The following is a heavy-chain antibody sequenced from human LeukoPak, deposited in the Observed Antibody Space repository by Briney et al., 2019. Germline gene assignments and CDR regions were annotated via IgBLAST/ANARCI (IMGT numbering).Heavy chain of an antibody. V-gene: IGHV6-1*01. D-gene: IGHD2-2*01. CDR3: ARGTRNAFDS. Sequence: SSQTLSLTCAISGDSVSSKSAAWNWIRQSPSRGLEWLGRTYYRSKWFNEYAISVKSRMLINADTSRNQFSLQLNSVTPEDTAMYYCARGTRNAFDSWGQGTLVTVSS. CDR2: TYYRSKWFN. CDR1: GDSVSSKSAA. J-gene: IGHJ4*02.